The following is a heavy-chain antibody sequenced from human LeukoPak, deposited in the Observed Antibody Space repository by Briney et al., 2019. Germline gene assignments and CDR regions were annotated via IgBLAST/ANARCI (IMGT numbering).Heavy chain of an antibody. V-gene: IGHV3-7*03. CDR3: ARDSATMIVSIWED. Sequence: GGSLRLSCAASGFTFSSYWMSWVRQAPGKGLEWVANIKQDGSEKYYVDSVKGRFTISRDNAKNSLYLQMNTLRPEDTATYFCARDSATMIVSIWEDWGQGTLVSVSS. D-gene: IGHD3-22*01. J-gene: IGHJ4*02. CDR1: GFTFSSYW. CDR2: IKQDGSEK.